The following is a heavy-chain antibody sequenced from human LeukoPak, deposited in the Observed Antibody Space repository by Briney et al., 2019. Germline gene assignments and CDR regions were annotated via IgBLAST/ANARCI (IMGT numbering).Heavy chain of an antibody. CDR2: IYFSGIT. Sequence: PSETLSRTCTVSGGSISSYYWSWIRQPPGKGLEWIGYIYFSGITNYNPSLKSRVTISVDTSKNQFSLKLSSVTAADTAVYYCARYGSWNDGSTSWFDPWGQGTLVTVSS. V-gene: IGHV4-59*08. CDR1: GGSISSYY. CDR3: ARYGSWNDGSTSWFDP. D-gene: IGHD1-1*01. J-gene: IGHJ5*02.